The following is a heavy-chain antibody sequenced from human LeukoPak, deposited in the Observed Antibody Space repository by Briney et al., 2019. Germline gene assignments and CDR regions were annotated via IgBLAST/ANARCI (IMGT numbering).Heavy chain of an antibody. Sequence: GGSLTLSCAACGFSFISYAMLWLRQAPGKGLEWVAVISYDGSNKYYADSVKGRFTISRDNSKTTLYLQMNSLSAEDTAVYYCARGREIVVVSAASIYWGERTLVTVSS. D-gene: IGHD2-2*01. CDR1: GFSFISYA. J-gene: IGHJ4*02. CDR2: ISYDGSNK. CDR3: ARGREIVVVSAASIY. V-gene: IGHV3-30-3*01.